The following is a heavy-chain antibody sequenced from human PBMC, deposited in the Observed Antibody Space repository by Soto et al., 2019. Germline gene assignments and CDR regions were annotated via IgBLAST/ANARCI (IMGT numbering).Heavy chain of an antibody. Sequence: VRQAPGKGLVWVSRINSDGSSTSYADSVKGRFTISRDNAKNTLYLQMNSLRAEDTAVYYCARGKRSNWNYVRWFDPWGQGTLVTVSS. V-gene: IGHV3-74*01. D-gene: IGHD1-7*01. CDR3: ARGKRSNWNYVRWFDP. J-gene: IGHJ5*02. CDR2: INSDGSST.